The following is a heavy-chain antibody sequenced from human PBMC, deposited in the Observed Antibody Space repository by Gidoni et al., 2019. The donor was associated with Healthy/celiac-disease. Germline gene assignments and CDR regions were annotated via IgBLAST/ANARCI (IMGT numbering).Heavy chain of an antibody. D-gene: IGHD6-13*01. CDR1: GGSISSGGYY. CDR3: ARASSSWCYFDY. J-gene: IGHJ4*02. CDR2: IYYSGST. V-gene: IGHV4-31*03. Sequence: QVQLQESGPGLVKPSQTLSLTCTVSGGSISSGGYYWCWIRQHPGKGLEWIGYIYYSGSTYYNPSLKSRVTISVDTSKNQFSLKLSSVTAADTAVYYCARASSSWCYFDYWGQGTLVTVSS.